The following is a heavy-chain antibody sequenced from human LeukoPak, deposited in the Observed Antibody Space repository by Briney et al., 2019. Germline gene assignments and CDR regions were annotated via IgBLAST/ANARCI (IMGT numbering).Heavy chain of an antibody. Sequence: EASVKVSCKASGYTFTGYYMHWVRQAPGQGLEWMGWINPNSGGTNYAQKFRGRVTMTRDTSISTAYMELSSLRSEDTAVYYCARLCSGGSCYSDWGQGTLVTVSS. CDR1: GYTFTGYY. V-gene: IGHV1-2*02. J-gene: IGHJ4*02. CDR2: INPNSGGT. D-gene: IGHD2-15*01. CDR3: ARLCSGGSCYSD.